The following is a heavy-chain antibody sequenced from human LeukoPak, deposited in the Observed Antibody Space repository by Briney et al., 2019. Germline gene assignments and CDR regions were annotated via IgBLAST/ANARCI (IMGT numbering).Heavy chain of an antibody. CDR1: GYTLTELS. Sequence: APXKVSCKVSGYTLTELSMHWVRQAPGKGLEWMGGFDPEDGETIYAQKFQGRVTMTADTSTDTAYMELSSLRSEDTAVYYCASRSDHGGDYWGQGTLVTVSS. D-gene: IGHD3-16*01. V-gene: IGHV1-24*01. CDR2: FDPEDGET. CDR3: ASRSDHGGDY. J-gene: IGHJ4*02.